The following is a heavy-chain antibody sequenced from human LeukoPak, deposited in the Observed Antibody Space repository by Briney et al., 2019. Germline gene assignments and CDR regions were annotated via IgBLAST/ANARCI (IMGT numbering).Heavy chain of an antibody. CDR1: GFTFSTYA. CDR2: ISSTTSYI. V-gene: IGHV3-21*01. CDR3: AAQMRD. Sequence: PGASLILSCAASGFTFSTYAMNWVRPAPGKGLEWVSSISSTTSYIYYADSVKGRFTISRDNARNSLYLQMNSLRAEDTAVYYCAAQMRDWGQGTLVTVSS. J-gene: IGHJ4*02.